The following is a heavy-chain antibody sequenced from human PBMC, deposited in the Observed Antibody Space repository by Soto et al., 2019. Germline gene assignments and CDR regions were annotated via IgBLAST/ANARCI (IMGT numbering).Heavy chain of an antibody. V-gene: IGHV5-51*01. Sequence: XESLKISCKGSGYSVTSYWIGWVRQMPGKGLEWMGIIYPGDSDTRYSPSFQGQVTISAGKSISTAYLQWSSLKASDTAMYYCARHSPIAAAGPVSYYGMDAWGHGTTVTVSS. CDR1: GYSVTSYW. D-gene: IGHD6-13*01. CDR3: ARHSPIAAAGPVSYYGMDA. CDR2: IYPGDSDT. J-gene: IGHJ6*02.